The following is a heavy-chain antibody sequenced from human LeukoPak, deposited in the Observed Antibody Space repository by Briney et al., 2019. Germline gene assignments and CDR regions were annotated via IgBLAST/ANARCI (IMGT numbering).Heavy chain of an antibody. D-gene: IGHD4-17*01. CDR2: INPNSGGT. CDR3: AIEGVPVTTLVPHYNWFDP. V-gene: IGHV1-2*06. CDR1: GYTFTCYY. Sequence: ASVKVSCKASGYTFTCYYTHWVRQAPGQGLEWMGPINPNSGGTNYAQKFQGRVTMTRDTSISTAYMELSRLRSDDTAVYYCAIEGVPVTTLVPHYNWFDPWGQGTLVTVSS. J-gene: IGHJ5*02.